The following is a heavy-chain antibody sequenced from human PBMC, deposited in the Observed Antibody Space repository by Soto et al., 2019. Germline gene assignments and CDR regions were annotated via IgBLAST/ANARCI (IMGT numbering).Heavy chain of an antibody. CDR2: ISYDGSNK. J-gene: IGHJ4*02. D-gene: IGHD4-17*01. CDR3: ARGVSTVTTYFDY. Sequence: PGGSLRLSCAASGFTFSSYAMHWVRQAPGKGLEWVAVISYDGSNKYYADSVKGRFTISRDNSKNTLYLQMNSLRDEDTAVYYCARGVSTVTTYFDYWGQGTLVTVSS. V-gene: IGHV3-30-3*01. CDR1: GFTFSSYA.